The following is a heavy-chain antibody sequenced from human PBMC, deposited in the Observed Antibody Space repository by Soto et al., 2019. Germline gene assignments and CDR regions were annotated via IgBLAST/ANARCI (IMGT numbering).Heavy chain of an antibody. CDR2: IYYSGST. CDR3: ARQRSRYGGQLGWYFDL. V-gene: IGHV4-31*03. D-gene: IGHD1-1*01. CDR1: GGSISSGGYY. J-gene: IGHJ2*01. Sequence: QVQLQESGPGLVKPSQTLSLTCTVSGGSISSGGYYWSWIRQHPGKGLEWIGYIYYSGSTYYNPSLKSRVTISVDTSKNQFSLKLSSVTAADTAVYYCARQRSRYGGQLGWYFDLWGRGTLVTVSS.